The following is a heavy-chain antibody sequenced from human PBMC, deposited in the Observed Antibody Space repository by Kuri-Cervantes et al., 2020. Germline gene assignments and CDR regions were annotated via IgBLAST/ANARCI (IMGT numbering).Heavy chain of an antibody. V-gene: IGHV1-69*13. Sequence: SVKVSCKASGGTFSSYAISWVRQAPGQGLEWMGGIIPIFGTANYAQKFQGRVTIIADESTSTAYMELSSLRSEDTAVYYCARLYPIVVVPAAIYGMDVWGQGTTVTVSS. CDR1: GGTFSSYA. CDR3: ARLYPIVVVPAAIYGMDV. J-gene: IGHJ6*02. D-gene: IGHD2-2*01. CDR2: IIPIFGTA.